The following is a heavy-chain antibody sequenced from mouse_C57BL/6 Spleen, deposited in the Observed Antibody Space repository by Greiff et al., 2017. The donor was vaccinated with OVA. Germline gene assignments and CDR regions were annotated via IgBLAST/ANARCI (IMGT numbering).Heavy chain of an antibody. CDR3: ARWDYSNYGS. CDR1: GYTFTSYW. CDR2: IDPSDSYT. J-gene: IGHJ2*01. D-gene: IGHD2-5*01. V-gene: IGHV1-59*01. Sequence: QVQLQQPGAELVRPGTSVKLSCKASGYTFTSYWMHWVKQRPGQGLEWIGVIDPSDSYTNYNQKFKGKATLTLDTSSSTAYMQLSSLTSEDSAVYYCARWDYSNYGSWGQGTTLTVSS.